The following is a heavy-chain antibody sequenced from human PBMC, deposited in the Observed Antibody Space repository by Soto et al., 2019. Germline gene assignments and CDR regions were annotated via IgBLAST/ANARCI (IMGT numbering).Heavy chain of an antibody. CDR1: GFTFCSYA. CDR2: ISGSGGST. V-gene: IGHV3-23*01. Sequence: GGSLRLSCAASGFTFCSYAMSWVRQAPGKGLEWVSAISGSGGSTYYADSVKGRFTISRDNSKNTLYLQMNSLRAEETAVYYCAKVRGPIWNYVWFDPWGQGTLVTVSS. J-gene: IGHJ5*02. CDR3: AKVRGPIWNYVWFDP. D-gene: IGHD1-7*01.